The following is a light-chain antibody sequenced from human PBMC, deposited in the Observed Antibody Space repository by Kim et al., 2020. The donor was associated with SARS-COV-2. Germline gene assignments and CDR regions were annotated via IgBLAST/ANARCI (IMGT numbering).Light chain of an antibody. J-gene: IGLJ3*02. V-gene: IGLV2-14*03. CDR1: SSDVGGYDY. Sequence: GQSNTISCSGTSSDVGGYDYVSWYQQHPDKAPKRIIYGVTKRPSGVSDRFSGSKSGNTASLTISGLQAEDEADYYCFSHTNTDTGVFGGGTQLTVL. CDR3: FSHTNTDTGV. CDR2: GVT.